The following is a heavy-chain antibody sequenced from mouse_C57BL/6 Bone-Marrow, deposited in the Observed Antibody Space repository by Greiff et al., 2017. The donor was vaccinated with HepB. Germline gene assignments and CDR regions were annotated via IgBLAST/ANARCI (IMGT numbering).Heavy chain of an antibody. CDR3: ARARWLPLVPYFDY. J-gene: IGHJ2*01. CDR2: IYIGNGYT. V-gene: IGHV1-58*01. D-gene: IGHD2-10*02. Sequence: VQLKQSGAELVRPGSSVKMSCKTSGYTFTSYGINWVKQRPGQGLEWIGYIYIGNGYTEYNEKFKGKATLTSDTSSSTAYMQLSSLTSEDAAIYFCARARWLPLVPYFDYWGQGTTLTVSS. CDR1: GYTFTSYG.